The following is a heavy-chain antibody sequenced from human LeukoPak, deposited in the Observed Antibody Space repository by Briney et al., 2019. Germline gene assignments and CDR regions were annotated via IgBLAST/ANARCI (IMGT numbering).Heavy chain of an antibody. V-gene: IGHV4-39*01. Sequence: SETLSLTCTVSGGSISSSSYYWGWIRQPPGKGLEWIGSIYYSGSTYYNPSLKSRVTISVDTSKNQFSLKLSSVTAADTAVYYCAADPTDRDSYGMDVWGQGTTVTVSS. CDR3: AADPTDRDSYGMDV. CDR2: IYYSGST. J-gene: IGHJ6*02. D-gene: IGHD2-21*02. CDR1: GGSISSSSYY.